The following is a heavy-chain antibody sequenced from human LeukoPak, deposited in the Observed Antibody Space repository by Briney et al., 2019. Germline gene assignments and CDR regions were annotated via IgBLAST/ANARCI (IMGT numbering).Heavy chain of an antibody. D-gene: IGHD1-26*01. Sequence: SETLSLTCTVSGGSISSYYWSWIRQPPGKGLEWIGYIYYSGSTNYNPSLKSRVTISVDTSKNQFSLKLSSVTAADTAVYYCARGLGSHSAIWFDPWGQGTLVTVSS. CDR2: IYYSGST. V-gene: IGHV4-59*12. J-gene: IGHJ5*02. CDR1: GGSISSYY. CDR3: ARGLGSHSAIWFDP.